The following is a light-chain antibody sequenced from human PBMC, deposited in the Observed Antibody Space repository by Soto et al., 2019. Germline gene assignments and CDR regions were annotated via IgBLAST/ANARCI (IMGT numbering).Light chain of an antibody. CDR1: QGISSY. J-gene: IGKJ4*01. CDR2: DAS. V-gene: IGKV1-9*01. Sequence: DIQLTQSPSFLSASVGDRVTITCRASQGISSYLAWYQQKPGKAPKLLIYDASTLQSGVPSRFSGSGSGTEFTLTISSLQPEDFATYYFQQLNSYPRALTFGGGTKVEIK. CDR3: QQLNSYPRALT.